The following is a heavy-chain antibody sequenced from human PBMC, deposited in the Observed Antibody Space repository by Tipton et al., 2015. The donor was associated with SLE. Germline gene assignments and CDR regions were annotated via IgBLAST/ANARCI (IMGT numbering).Heavy chain of an antibody. Sequence: TLSLTCIVSGDSISSTSYYWGWIRQPPGKGLEWVGTVYYTGNTFYNPSLKSRVTISVDTSKNQFSLKLRSVTAADTAVYYCARGLSSLVGFYYYYYMDVWGKGTTVTVSS. CDR1: GDSISSTSYY. CDR2: VYYTGNT. V-gene: IGHV4-39*07. D-gene: IGHD2-8*02. CDR3: ARGLSSLVGFYYYYYMDV. J-gene: IGHJ6*03.